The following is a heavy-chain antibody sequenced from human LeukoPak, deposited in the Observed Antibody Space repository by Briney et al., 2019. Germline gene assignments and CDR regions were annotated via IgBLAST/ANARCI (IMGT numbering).Heavy chain of an antibody. D-gene: IGHD4-17*01. CDR2: LSAYNGHT. Sequence: ASVKVSCKASGYTFTSYGISWVRQAPGQGLEWMGWLSAYNGHTNYAQKFQGRVTMTTDTSTSTAYMELRSLRSDDTAVYYCARIYDYGDYEGSAFDIWGQGTMVTISS. CDR3: ARIYDYGDYEGSAFDI. CDR1: GYTFTSYG. J-gene: IGHJ3*02. V-gene: IGHV1-18*01.